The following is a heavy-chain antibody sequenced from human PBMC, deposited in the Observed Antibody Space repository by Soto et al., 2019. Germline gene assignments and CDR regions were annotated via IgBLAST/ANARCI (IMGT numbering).Heavy chain of an antibody. CDR3: ARDHRDEFLEWFGLDP. V-gene: IGHV3-7*01. CDR1: GFTFSSYW. D-gene: IGHD3-3*01. Sequence: GGSLRLSCAASGFTFSSYWMSWVRQAPGKGLEWVANIKQDGSEKYYVDSVKGRFTISRDNAKNSLYLQMNSLRAEDTAVYYCARDHRDEFLEWFGLDPWGQGTLVTVSS. CDR2: IKQDGSEK. J-gene: IGHJ5*02.